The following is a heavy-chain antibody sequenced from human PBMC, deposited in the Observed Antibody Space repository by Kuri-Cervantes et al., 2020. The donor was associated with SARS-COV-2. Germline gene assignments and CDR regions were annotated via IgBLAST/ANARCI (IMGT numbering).Heavy chain of an antibody. CDR1: GYSFTSYW. V-gene: IGHV5-51*01. CDR3: ARHYGGNLLGFDY. J-gene: IGHJ4*02. CDR2: IYPGDSDT. D-gene: IGHD4-23*01. Sequence: KVSCKGSGYSFTSYWIGWVRQMPGKGLKWMGIIYPGDSDTRYSPSFQGQVTISADKSISTAYLQWSSLKASDTAMYCCARHYGGNLLGFDYWGQGTLVTVSS.